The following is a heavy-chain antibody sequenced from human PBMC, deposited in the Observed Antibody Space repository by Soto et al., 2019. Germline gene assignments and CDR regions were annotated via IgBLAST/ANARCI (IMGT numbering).Heavy chain of an antibody. CDR3: ARGKYCSSTSCWFDP. V-gene: IGHV1-8*01. CDR2: MNFNSGNT. Sequence: AASVKVSCKASGYPFTNYDITWVRQATGQGLEWMGWMNFNSGNTGYAQKFQDRVIMTRDTSIDTAYMELSRLSFEDTAVYYCARGKYCSSTSCWFDPWGQGTQVTVSS. CDR1: GYPFTNYD. D-gene: IGHD2-2*01. J-gene: IGHJ5*02.